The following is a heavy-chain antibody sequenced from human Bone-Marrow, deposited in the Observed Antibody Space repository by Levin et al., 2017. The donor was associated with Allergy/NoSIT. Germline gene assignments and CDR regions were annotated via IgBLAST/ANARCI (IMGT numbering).Heavy chain of an antibody. D-gene: IGHD3-10*01. CDR2: IYHTGGT. CDR3: ARATYGSGTYPIDS. J-gene: IGHJ4*02. V-gene: IGHV4-30-4*01. CDR1: GDSISGSDYY. Sequence: SETLSLTCNVSGDSISGSDYYWSWIRQSPGTGLEWIGYIYHTGGTYSNPSLRSRVTISVDTSKNQFSLTMTSVTGADTAIYYCARATYGSGTYPIDSWGRGSLVTVSS.